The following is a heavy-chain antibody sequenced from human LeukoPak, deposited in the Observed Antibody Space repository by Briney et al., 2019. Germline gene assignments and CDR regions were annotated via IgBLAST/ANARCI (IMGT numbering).Heavy chain of an antibody. CDR2: INPKSGGT. V-gene: IGHV1-2*02. CDR3: ARGPRITIFGVVMANDAFDI. D-gene: IGHD3-3*01. CDR1: GYTFTYYF. Sequence: ASVKVSCKASGYTFTYYFMNWVRQAPGQGLEWMGWINPKSGGTVYAQKFQGRVTMTRDTSSSTAYMELSRQRFDDTVVYYCARGPRITIFGVVMANDAFDIWGQGTMVTVSS. J-gene: IGHJ3*02.